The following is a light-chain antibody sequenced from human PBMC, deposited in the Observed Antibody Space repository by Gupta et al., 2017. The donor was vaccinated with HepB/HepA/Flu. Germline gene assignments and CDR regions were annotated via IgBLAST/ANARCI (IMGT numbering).Light chain of an antibody. J-gene: IGLJ1*01. V-gene: IGLV2-18*02. Sequence: QSALTQPPSVSGSPGQSVTISCTGTSSDVGFYDHVSWYQQPPGTAPILIIYEVTHRPSVVPNRFSGAKSGNTAFLTISGLQGEDETDYYCTAYTTGGTYVFGSGTTVSVL. CDR3: TAYTTGGTYV. CDR1: SSDVGFYDH. CDR2: EVT.